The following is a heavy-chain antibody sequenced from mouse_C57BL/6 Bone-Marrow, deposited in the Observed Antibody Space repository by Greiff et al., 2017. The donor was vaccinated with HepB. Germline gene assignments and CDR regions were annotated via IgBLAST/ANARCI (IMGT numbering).Heavy chain of an antibody. D-gene: IGHD4-1*01. V-gene: IGHV1-76*01. J-gene: IGHJ1*03. Sequence: VKLMESGAELVRPGASVKLSCKASGYTFTDYYINWVKQRPGQGLEWIARIYPGSGNTYYNEKFKGKATLTAEKSSSTAYMQLSSLTSEDSAVYFCARSLGYWYFDVWGTGTTVTVSS. CDR2: IYPGSGNT. CDR3: ARSLGYWYFDV. CDR1: GYTFTDYY.